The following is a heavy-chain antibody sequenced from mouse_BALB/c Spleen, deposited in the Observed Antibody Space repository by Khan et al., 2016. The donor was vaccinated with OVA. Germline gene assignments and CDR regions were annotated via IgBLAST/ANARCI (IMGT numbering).Heavy chain of an antibody. J-gene: IGHJ3*01. V-gene: IGHV5-12*02. D-gene: IGHD2-4*01. Sequence: EVELVESGGGLVQPGGSLKLSCATSGFTFSDYYMYWVRQTPEKRLEWVAYISHGGGIPYYPDTVKGRFTISRDNAKNTLYLQMSRLKSEDTAMYYCARHDYAGIAYWGQGTLVTVSA. CDR1: GFTFSDYY. CDR3: ARHDYAGIAY. CDR2: ISHGGGIP.